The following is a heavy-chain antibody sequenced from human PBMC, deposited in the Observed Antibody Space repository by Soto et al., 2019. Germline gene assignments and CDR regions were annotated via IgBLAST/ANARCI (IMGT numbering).Heavy chain of an antibody. CDR1: DGSISSYY. CDR2: IYYSGIA. J-gene: IGHJ6*02. D-gene: IGHD3-10*01. CDR3: ARHYGSGHYYGMDV. Sequence: SETLSLTCTVSDGSISSYYWSWIRQPPGKGLEWIGSIYYSGIAYYNPSLKSRVTISVDTSKNQFSLKLSSVTAADTVVYYCARHYGSGHYYGMDVWGQGTTVTVSS. V-gene: IGHV4-59*05.